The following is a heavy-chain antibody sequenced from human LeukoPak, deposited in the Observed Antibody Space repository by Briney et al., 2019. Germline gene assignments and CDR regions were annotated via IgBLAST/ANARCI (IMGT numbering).Heavy chain of an antibody. CDR2: IYYSGST. CDR1: GGSINSYY. J-gene: IGHJ5*02. V-gene: IGHV4-59*01. Sequence: PSETLSLTCTVSGGSINSYYWSWIRQPPGKGLEWIGYIYYSGSTNYNPSLKGRVTISVHTSKNQFSLKLSSVTAADTAVYYCARLTGYSSESWFDPWGQGTLVTVSS. D-gene: IGHD3-9*01. CDR3: ARLTGYSSESWFDP.